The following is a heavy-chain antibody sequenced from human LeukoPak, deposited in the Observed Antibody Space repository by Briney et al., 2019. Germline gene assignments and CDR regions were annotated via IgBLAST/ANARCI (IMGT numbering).Heavy chain of an antibody. CDR2: IDPNSGGT. J-gene: IGHJ4*02. CDR1: GYTFISYA. V-gene: IGHV1-2*06. D-gene: IGHD2-8*01. CDR3: ARDSRVSGDY. Sequence: ASVKVSCKASGYTFISYAMNWVRQAPGQGLEWMGRIDPNSGGTKYAQKFQGRVTMTRDTSISTAYMELSSLRSDDMAVYYCARDSRVSGDYWGQGTLVTVSS.